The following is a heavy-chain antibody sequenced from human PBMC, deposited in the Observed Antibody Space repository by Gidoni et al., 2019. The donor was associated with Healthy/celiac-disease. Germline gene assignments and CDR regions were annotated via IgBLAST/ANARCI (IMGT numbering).Heavy chain of an antibody. D-gene: IGHD2-2*02. CDR1: GGTFSSYA. V-gene: IGHV1-69*06. CDR2: IIPIFGTA. CDR3: ARQYCSSTSCYIGYYYYGMDV. J-gene: IGHJ6*02. Sequence: QVQLVQSGAEVTKPGSSVKVSCQASGGTFSSYAIIWVLQAPGQGLEWMGGIIPIFGTANYAQKFQGRVTITADKSTSTAYMELSSLRSEDTAVYYCARQYCSSTSCYIGYYYYGMDVWGQGTTVTVSS.